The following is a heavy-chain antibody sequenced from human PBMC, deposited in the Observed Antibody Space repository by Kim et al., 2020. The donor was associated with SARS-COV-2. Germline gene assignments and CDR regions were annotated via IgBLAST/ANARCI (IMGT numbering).Heavy chain of an antibody. Sequence: GGSLRRSCAASGFTFSSYGMHWVRQAPGKGLEWVAVISYDGSNKYYADSVKGRFTISRDNSKNTLYLQMNSLRAEDTAVYYCASNRNYYGSGSYILDYWGQGTLVSVSS. CDR3: ASNRNYYGSGSYILDY. V-gene: IGHV3-30*03. D-gene: IGHD3-10*01. CDR2: ISYDGSNK. J-gene: IGHJ4*02. CDR1: GFTFSSYG.